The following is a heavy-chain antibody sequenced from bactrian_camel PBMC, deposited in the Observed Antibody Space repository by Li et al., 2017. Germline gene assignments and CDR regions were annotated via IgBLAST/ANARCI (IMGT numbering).Heavy chain of an antibody. J-gene: IGHJ4*01. CDR1: GYFYSTYC. CDR3: AKRLSLYCTGSACYGAGFGN. Sequence: HVQLVESGGGSVQDGGSLRLSCAASGYFYSTYCMSWVRQAPGKGLEWVSSIRADGSDTYYLDSVKGRFTISRDNAKNTVYLHMNSLEVEDTALYYCAKRLSLYCTGSACYGAGFGNWGQGTQVTVS. CDR2: IRADGSDT. V-gene: IGHV3S6*01. D-gene: IGHD5*01.